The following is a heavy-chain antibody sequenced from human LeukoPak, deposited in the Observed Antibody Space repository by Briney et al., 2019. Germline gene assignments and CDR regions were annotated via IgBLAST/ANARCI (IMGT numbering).Heavy chain of an antibody. Sequence: GALVKVSCKASGYTFTSYYMHWVRQAPGQGLEWMGIINPSGGSTSYAQKFQGRVTMARDTSTSTVYMELSSLRSEDTAVYYCARVIGGAFDIWGQGTMVTVSS. V-gene: IGHV1-46*01. CDR2: INPSGGST. CDR1: GYTFTSYY. J-gene: IGHJ3*02. D-gene: IGHD3-10*01. CDR3: ARVIGGAFDI.